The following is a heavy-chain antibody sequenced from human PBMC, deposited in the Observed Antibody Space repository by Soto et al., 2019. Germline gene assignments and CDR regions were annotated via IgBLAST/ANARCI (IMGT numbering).Heavy chain of an antibody. Sequence: SVKVSCKASGGTFSSYAISWVRQAPGQGLEWMGGIIPIFGTANYAQKFQGRVTITADESTSTAYMELSSLRSEDTAVYYGARDCTGGSCFCIFWGQGNLVTVSS. CDR2: IIPIFGTA. J-gene: IGHJ4*02. D-gene: IGHD2-15*01. CDR1: GGTFSSYA. V-gene: IGHV1-69*13. CDR3: ARDCTGGSCFCIF.